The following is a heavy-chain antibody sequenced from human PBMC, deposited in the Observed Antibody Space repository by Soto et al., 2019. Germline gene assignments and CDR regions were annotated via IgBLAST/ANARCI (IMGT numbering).Heavy chain of an antibody. V-gene: IGHV3-7*03. CDR3: AKQWLFQLIAY. J-gene: IGHJ4*02. CDR2: IKQDGSEK. D-gene: IGHD6-19*01. Sequence: LRLSFAASGFTFSSYWMSWVRQAPGKGLEWVANIKQDGSEKYYVDSVKGRFTISRDNAKNSLYLQMNSLRAEDTAVYYCAKQWLFQLIAYWGQGTLVSVSS. CDR1: GFTFSSYW.